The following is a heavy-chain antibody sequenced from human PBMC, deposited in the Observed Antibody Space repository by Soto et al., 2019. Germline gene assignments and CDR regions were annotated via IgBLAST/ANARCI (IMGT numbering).Heavy chain of an antibody. J-gene: IGHJ4*02. CDR3: AKEDTSNGSLDY. CDR1: GFPFGENA. CDR2: ISDSGATT. D-gene: IGHD6-19*01. Sequence: GGSLRLSCAASGFPFGENAMSWVRQAPGKGLEWVSGISDSGATTYYADSVRGRFTISRDNSKNTLYLQMKSLRAEDSASYYCAKEDTSNGSLDYWGQGALVTVSS. V-gene: IGHV3-23*01.